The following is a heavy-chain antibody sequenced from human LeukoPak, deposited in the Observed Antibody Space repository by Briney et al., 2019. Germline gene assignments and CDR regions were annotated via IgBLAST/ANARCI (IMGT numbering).Heavy chain of an antibody. V-gene: IGHV3-23*01. CDR2: ISEGGDST. Sequence: GGSLRLSCAASAFTFRGYAMNWVRQAPGKGLEWVSGISEGGDSTHYADSVKGRFTISRDNFNSMLYLQLNSLGAEDTATYYCVKTTRPLGAFDYWGLGTLVTVSS. CDR1: AFTFRGYA. CDR3: VKTTRPLGAFDY. D-gene: IGHD6-6*01. J-gene: IGHJ4*02.